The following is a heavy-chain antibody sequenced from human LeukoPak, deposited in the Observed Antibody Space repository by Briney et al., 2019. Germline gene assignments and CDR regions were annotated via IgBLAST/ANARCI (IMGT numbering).Heavy chain of an antibody. V-gene: IGHV3-21*01. Sequence: GGSLRLSCAASGFTFSSYSMNWVRQAPGNGLEWVSSISSSSSYIHYADSVKGRFTISRDNAKTSLYLQMNSLRAEDTAVYSCARESSGYPRYDDYWGQGTLVTVSS. J-gene: IGHJ4*02. D-gene: IGHD3-22*01. CDR2: ISSSSSYI. CDR1: GFTFSSYS. CDR3: ARESSGYPRYDDY.